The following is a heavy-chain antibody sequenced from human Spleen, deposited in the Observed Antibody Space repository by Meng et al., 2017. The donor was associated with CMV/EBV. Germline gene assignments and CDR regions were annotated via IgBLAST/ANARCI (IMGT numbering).Heavy chain of an antibody. J-gene: IGHJ6*02. D-gene: IGHD2-2*01. CDR3: ARDTRYCSSTSCYGPYYYYGMDV. CDR2: IYYSGST. Sequence: SETLSLTCTVSGGSISSYYWSWIRQPPGKGLEWIGSIYYSGSTNYNPSLKSRVTISVDTSKNQFSLKLSSVNAADTAVYYCARDTRYCSSTSCYGPYYYYGMDVWDQGTTVTVSS. CDR1: GGSISSYY. V-gene: IGHV4-59*01.